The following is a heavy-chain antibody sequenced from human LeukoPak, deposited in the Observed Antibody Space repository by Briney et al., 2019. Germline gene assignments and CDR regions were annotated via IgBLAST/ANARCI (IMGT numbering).Heavy chain of an antibody. CDR1: GYTYTGYY. J-gene: IGHJ3*02. CDR2: INPNSGGT. CDR3: ARTYYYDSSGANDAFDI. V-gene: IGHV1-2*04. D-gene: IGHD3-22*01. Sequence: ASVKVSCTASGYTYTGYYMHWVRQAPGQGLEWMGWINPNSGGTNYAQKFQGWVTMTRDTSISTAYMELSRLRSDDTAVYYCARTYYYDSSGANDAFDIWGQGTMVTVSS.